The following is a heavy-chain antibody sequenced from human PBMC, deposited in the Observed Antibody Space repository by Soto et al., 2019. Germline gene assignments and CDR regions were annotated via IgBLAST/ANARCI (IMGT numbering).Heavy chain of an antibody. CDR1: GGPFSSYA. V-gene: IGHV1-69*13. Sequence: SVKVSCKASGGPFSSYAISWVRQAPGQGLEWMGGIIPIFGTANYAQKFQGRVTITADESTSTAYMELSSLRSEDTAVYYCARASGYCSSTSCYRWGWFDPWGQGTLVTVSS. J-gene: IGHJ5*02. CDR3: ARASGYCSSTSCYRWGWFDP. D-gene: IGHD2-2*02. CDR2: IIPIFGTA.